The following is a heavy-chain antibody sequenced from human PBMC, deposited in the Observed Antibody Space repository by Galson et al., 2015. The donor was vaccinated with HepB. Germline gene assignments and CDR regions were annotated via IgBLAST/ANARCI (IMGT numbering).Heavy chain of an antibody. CDR3: ARDGGGSGWYRDYYYYGMDV. CDR2: ISAYNGNT. J-gene: IGHJ6*02. D-gene: IGHD6-19*01. V-gene: IGHV1-18*01. CDR1: GGTFSTYA. Sequence: SVKVSCKASGGTFSTYAISWVRQAPGQGLEWMGWISAYNGNTNYAQKLQGRVTMTTDTSTSTAYMELRSLRSDDTAVYYCARDGGGSGWYRDYYYYGMDVWGQGTTVTVSS.